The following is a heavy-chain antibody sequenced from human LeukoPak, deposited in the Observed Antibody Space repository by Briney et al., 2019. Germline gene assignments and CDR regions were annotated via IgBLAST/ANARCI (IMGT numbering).Heavy chain of an antibody. CDR2: ISTGGSII. CDR3: ARDQDYGGNSAFDY. Sequence: GGSLRLSCAASGFTFSSYAMSWVRQAPGKGLEWVSYISTGGSIIYYADSVKGRFTISRDNAKNSLYLQMHSLRTEDTAVYYCARDQDYGGNSAFDYWGQGTLVTVSS. J-gene: IGHJ4*02. CDR1: GFTFSSYA. V-gene: IGHV3-48*04. D-gene: IGHD4-23*01.